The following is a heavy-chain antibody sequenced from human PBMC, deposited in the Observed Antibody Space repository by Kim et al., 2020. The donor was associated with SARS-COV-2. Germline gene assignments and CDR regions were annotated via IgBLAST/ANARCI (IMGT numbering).Heavy chain of an antibody. CDR1: GFTFSTFN. V-gene: IGHV3-21*01. D-gene: IGHD3-3*01. J-gene: IGHJ6*03. Sequence: GSLRLSCAASGFTFSTFNMNWVRQAPGKGLEWVSSISSSSGYIYYADSVKGRFTISRDNAKNSLYLQMNSLRAEDTAVYYCARGDFTSSYYYYYMDVWGKGTTVTVSS. CDR2: ISSSSGYI. CDR3: ARGDFTSSYYYYYMDV.